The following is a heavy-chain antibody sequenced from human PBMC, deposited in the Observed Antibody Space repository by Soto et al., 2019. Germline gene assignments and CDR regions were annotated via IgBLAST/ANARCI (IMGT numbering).Heavy chain of an antibody. D-gene: IGHD6-19*01. J-gene: IGHJ3*01. V-gene: IGHV4-4*02. CDR3: AYSPGWFRHDV. CDR2: TLHSGYT. Sequence: QVQLQESGPGLVKPSGTLSLTCAVSGDSISSSKWWPWVRQTPGKGLEWIGGTLHSGYTNYNPSLKSQNIKSADKSKNQFSLELTSVTAAYTAVYYCAYSPGWFRHDVWGQGTLVIVSP. CDR1: GDSISSSKW.